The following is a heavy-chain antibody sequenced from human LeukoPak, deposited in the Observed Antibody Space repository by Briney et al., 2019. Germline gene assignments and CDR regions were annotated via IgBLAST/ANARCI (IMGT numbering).Heavy chain of an antibody. D-gene: IGHD5-18*01. V-gene: IGHV4-59*01. CDR2: IYYSGST. CDR1: GGSTSNYY. Sequence: SETLSLTCTVSGGSTSNYYWSWIRQPPGKGLEWIGYIYYSGSTNYNPSLKSRVTISVDTSKNQLSLKLSSVTAADTAVYYCARGQLWFSPWGQGTLVTVSS. CDR3: ARGQLWFSP. J-gene: IGHJ5*02.